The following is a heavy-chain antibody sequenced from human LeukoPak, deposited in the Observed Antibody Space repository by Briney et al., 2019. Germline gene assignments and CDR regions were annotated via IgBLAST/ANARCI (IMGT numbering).Heavy chain of an antibody. CDR2: IYTSGST. CDR1: GGSISSSSYY. J-gene: IGHJ4*02. Sequence: SETLSLTCTVSGGSISSSSYYWGWIRQPPGKGLEWIGRIYTSGSTNYNPSLKSRVTMSVDTSKNQFSLKLSSVTAADTAVYYCARSPMGLPFDYWGQGTLVTVSS. V-gene: IGHV4-39*07. D-gene: IGHD4/OR15-4a*01. CDR3: ARSPMGLPFDY.